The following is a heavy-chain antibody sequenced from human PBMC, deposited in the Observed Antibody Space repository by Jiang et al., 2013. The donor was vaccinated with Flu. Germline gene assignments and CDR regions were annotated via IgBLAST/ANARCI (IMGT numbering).Heavy chain of an antibody. J-gene: IGHJ3*02. CDR2: ISGSGDST. CDR1: GFTFSSYA. CDR3: AKLGPGVNSLDAFEI. V-gene: IGHV3-23*01. Sequence: VQLLESGGGLVQPGGSLRLSCAASGFTFSSYAMSWVRQAPGKGLEWVAAISGSGDSTYYADSVKGRFTISRDNSKNTLYLQINSLRAEDTAVYYCAKLGPGVNSLDAFEIWGQGTMVTVSS. D-gene: IGHD3-3*01.